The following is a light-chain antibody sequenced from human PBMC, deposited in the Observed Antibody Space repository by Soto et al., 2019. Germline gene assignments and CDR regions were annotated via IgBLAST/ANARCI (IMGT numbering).Light chain of an antibody. CDR1: SSNIGNNA. CDR2: YDD. Sequence: QLVLTQPPSVSEAPRQRVTISCSGSSSNIGNNAVNWYQQLPGKAPKLLIYYDDLLPSGVSDRFSGSKSGTSASLAISGLQSEDEADYYCAAWDDSLNGVVFGGGTKLTAL. J-gene: IGLJ2*01. CDR3: AAWDDSLNGVV. V-gene: IGLV1-36*01.